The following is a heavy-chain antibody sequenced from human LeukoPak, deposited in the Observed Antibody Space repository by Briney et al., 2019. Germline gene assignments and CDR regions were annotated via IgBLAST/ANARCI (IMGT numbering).Heavy chain of an antibody. J-gene: IGHJ4*02. V-gene: IGHV4-39*01. CDR3: ARHPPVGQSIQRTHQNY. Sequence: SETLSLTCTVSGGPISENYYYWSWIRQAPGKGLEWVGLMSYNGRPNYNPSLKGRVTMSADQSPNQFSLKLTSVSVADTAVYYSARHPPVGQSIQRTHQNYWVQGRLVIVSS. D-gene: IGHD6-25*01. CDR2: MSYNGRP. CDR1: GGPISENYYY.